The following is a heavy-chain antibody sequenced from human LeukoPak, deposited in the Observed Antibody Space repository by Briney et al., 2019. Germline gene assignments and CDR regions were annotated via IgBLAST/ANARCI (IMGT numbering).Heavy chain of an antibody. CDR2: IYYSGST. Sequence: PSETLSLTCTVSGGSISSGGYYWSWIRQHPGKGLEWIGYIYYSGSTNYNPSLKSRVTISVDTSKNQFSLKLSSVTAADTAVYYCARGSYGDYGWYFDLWGRGTLVTVSS. J-gene: IGHJ2*01. CDR3: ARGSYGDYGWYFDL. CDR1: GGSISSGGYY. V-gene: IGHV4-61*08. D-gene: IGHD4-17*01.